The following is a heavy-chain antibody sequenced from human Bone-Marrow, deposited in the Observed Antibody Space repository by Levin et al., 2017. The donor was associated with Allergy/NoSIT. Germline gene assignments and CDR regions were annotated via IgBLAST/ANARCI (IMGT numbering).Heavy chain of an antibody. CDR3: ARGRGRDTRNWFDP. CDR1: GGTFSSYA. Sequence: RASVKVSCKASGGTFSSYAISWVRQAPGQGLEWMGGIIPIFGTANYAQKFQGRVTITADESTSTAYMELSSLRSEDTAVYYCARGRGRDTRNWFDPWGQGTLVTVSS. CDR2: IIPIFGTA. D-gene: IGHD3-10*01. V-gene: IGHV1-69*13. J-gene: IGHJ5*02.